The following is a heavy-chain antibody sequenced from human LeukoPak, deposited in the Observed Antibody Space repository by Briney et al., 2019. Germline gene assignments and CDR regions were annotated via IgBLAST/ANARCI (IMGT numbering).Heavy chain of an antibody. CDR2: IYSAGNT. Sequence: PGGSLRLSCVASGFTVSSNYMSWVRQAPGKGLEWVSVIYSAGNTYYADSVKGRFTISRHNSKNTLYLQMNSLRVEDTAVYYCARGGTPGYSSGRIGYWGQGTLVTVSS. CDR1: GFTVSSNY. CDR3: ARGGTPGYSSGRIGY. J-gene: IGHJ4*02. D-gene: IGHD6-19*01. V-gene: IGHV3-53*04.